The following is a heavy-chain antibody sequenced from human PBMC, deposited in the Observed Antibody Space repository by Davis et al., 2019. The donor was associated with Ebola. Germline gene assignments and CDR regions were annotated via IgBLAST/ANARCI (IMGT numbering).Heavy chain of an antibody. V-gene: IGHV3-23*01. CDR2: ISGSGGST. J-gene: IGHJ5*01. CDR3: AKSSSSFFLDS. D-gene: IGHD2-2*01. CDR1: GFTFSSYA. Sequence: GESLKISCAASGFTFSSYAMSWVRQAPGKGLEWVSAISGSGGSTYYADSVKGRFTISRDNAKNSLYLQMNGLRVEDTAIYYCAKSSSSFFLDSWGQGVLVTVSS.